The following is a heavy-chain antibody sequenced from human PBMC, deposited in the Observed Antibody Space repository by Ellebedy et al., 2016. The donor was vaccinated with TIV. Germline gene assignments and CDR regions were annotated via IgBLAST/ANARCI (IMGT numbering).Heavy chain of an antibody. J-gene: IGHJ6*03. CDR2: IGGSDGST. CDR1: GFTITTFG. V-gene: IGHV3-23*01. Sequence: GESLKISXEASGFTITTFGMSWVRQAPGEGLEWVSAIGGSDGSTYYADSVKGRFTISRDNAKNSLYLQMNSLRAEDTALYHCARVLGLPDRGYMDVWGKGTTVTVSS. CDR3: ARVLGLPDRGYMDV. D-gene: IGHD3-16*01.